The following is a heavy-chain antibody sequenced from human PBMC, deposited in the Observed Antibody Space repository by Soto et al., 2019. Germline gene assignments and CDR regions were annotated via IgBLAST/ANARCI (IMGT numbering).Heavy chain of an antibody. CDR3: GRDKRETFQKKNDY. CDR1: GGSVSSDFYN. Sequence: QVQLRESGPGLVKPSETLSLTCSLSGGSVSSDFYNWRWIRQPPGKGLEWVGDISHSGSTNYNPSLKSRATISVDTSRNHFSLKVTSVTAADSAVSYCGRDKRETFQKKNDYWAQGIVVIVSS. V-gene: IGHV4-61*03. J-gene: IGHJ4*02. CDR2: ISHSGST.